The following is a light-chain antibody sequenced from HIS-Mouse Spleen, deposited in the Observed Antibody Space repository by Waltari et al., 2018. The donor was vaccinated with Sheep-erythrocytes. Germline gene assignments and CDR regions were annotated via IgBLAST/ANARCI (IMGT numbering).Light chain of an antibody. J-gene: IGLJ3*02. CDR1: ALPKQY. Sequence: SYELTQPPSVSVSPGQTARITCSGDALPKQYAYWYQKKPGQSPVLVIYKDSERPSGITERFSGSSSGTTVTLTISGVQAEDEADYYCQSADSSGTWVFGGGTKLTVL. V-gene: IGLV3-25*03. CDR2: KDS. CDR3: QSADSSGTWV.